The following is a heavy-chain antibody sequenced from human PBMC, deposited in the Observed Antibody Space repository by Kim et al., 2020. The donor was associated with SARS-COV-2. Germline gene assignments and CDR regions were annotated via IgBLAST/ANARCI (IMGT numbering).Heavy chain of an antibody. Sequence: GGSLRLSCAASGFTFSSYAMSWVRQAPGKGPEWVSAISGSGGSTYYADSVKGRFTISRDNSKNTLYLQMNSLRAEDTAVYYCAKEGGSGSYYDYYFDYWGQGTLVTVSS. CDR1: GFTFSSYA. D-gene: IGHD3-10*01. CDR2: ISGSGGST. CDR3: AKEGGSGSYYDYYFDY. J-gene: IGHJ4*02. V-gene: IGHV3-23*01.